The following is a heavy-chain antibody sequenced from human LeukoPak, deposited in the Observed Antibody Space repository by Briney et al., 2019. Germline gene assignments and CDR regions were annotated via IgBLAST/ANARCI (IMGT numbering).Heavy chain of an antibody. V-gene: IGHV4-59*11. CDR3: ARSVPGDYFDY. CDR2: IYYSGST. CDR1: GGSISSHY. J-gene: IGHJ4*02. D-gene: IGHD1-1*01. Sequence: SETLSLTCTVSGGSISSHYWSWIRQPPGKGLEWIGYIYYSGSTNYNPSLKSRVTISVDTSKNQFSLKLSSVTAADTAVYCCARSVPGDYFDYWGQGTLVTVSS.